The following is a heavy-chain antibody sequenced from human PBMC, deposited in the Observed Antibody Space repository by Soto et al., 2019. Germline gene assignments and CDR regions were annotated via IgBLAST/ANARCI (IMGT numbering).Heavy chain of an antibody. J-gene: IGHJ2*01. Sequence: QVQLVQSGAEVKKPGASVKVSCQASGYTFTNYAISWVRQAPGQGLEWMGWISASTRNTDQAQNFKGRVTMTIETSTNTANMELRSLRSDDTAVYYCARCYCSVGSCYACWHFDLWGRGTLVTVSS. CDR1: GYTFTNYA. V-gene: IGHV1-18*01. CDR2: ISASTRNT. D-gene: IGHD2-15*01. CDR3: ARCYCSVGSCYACWHFDL.